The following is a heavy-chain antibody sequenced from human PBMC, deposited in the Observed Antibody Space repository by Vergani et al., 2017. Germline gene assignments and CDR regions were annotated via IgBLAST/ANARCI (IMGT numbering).Heavy chain of an antibody. J-gene: IGHJ4*02. CDR3: TKGSRGYTGYFFDY. CDR2: VSGSSATP. CDR1: GFSFPGYA. D-gene: IGHD5-12*01. Sequence: SGFSFPGYAMSWVRQAPGKGLEWVSSVSGSSATPYYADSVRGRFIISRDNSKNTLHLQMNSLRAEDTAVYYCTKGSRGYTGYFFDYWGQGTLATVSS. V-gene: IGHV3-23*01.